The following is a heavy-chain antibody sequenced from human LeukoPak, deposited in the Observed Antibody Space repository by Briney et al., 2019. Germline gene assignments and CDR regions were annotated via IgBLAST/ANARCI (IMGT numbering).Heavy chain of an antibody. Sequence: PGGSLRLSCAASGFIFSSYGMHWVRQAPGKGLEWVAVIWYDGTNKYYADSVKGRFAISRDSSKNTLYLQMNSLRAEDTAVYYCARAAYDSSGYLTLWGQGTLVTVSS. V-gene: IGHV3-33*01. D-gene: IGHD3-22*01. J-gene: IGHJ4*02. CDR2: IWYDGTNK. CDR3: ARAAYDSSGYLTL. CDR1: GFIFSSYG.